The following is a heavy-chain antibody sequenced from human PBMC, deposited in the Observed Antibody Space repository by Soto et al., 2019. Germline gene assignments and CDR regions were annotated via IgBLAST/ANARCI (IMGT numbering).Heavy chain of an antibody. J-gene: IGHJ6*02. V-gene: IGHV3-7*01. CDR2: IKQDGSEK. Sequence: PGGSLRLSCAASGFTFSSYWMSWVRQAPGKGLEWVANIKQDGSEKYYVDSVKGRFTISRDNAKNSLYLQMNSLRAEDTAVYYCARDSRYSSSNQYYYYHGTDVSGQATTVTVP. D-gene: IGHD6-6*01. CDR1: GFTFSSYW. CDR3: ARDSRYSSSNQYYYYHGTDV.